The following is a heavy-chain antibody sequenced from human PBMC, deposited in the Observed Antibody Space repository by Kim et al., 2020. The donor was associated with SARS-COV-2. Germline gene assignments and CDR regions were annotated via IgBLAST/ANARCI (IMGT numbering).Heavy chain of an antibody. CDR3: ARDHSVVGVLET. V-gene: IGHV4-31*02. Sequence: PYYNPSLTSRVSISLDTSKNQFSLKLSSVTAADTAVYYCARDHSVVGVLETWGQGTLVTVSS. CDR2: P. J-gene: IGHJ4*02. D-gene: IGHD1-26*01.